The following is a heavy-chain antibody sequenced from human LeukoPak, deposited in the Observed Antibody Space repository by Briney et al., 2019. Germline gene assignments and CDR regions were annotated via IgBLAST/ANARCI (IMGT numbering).Heavy chain of an antibody. CDR1: GFTFSSYA. V-gene: IGHV3-30*04. J-gene: IGHJ4*02. CDR3: ATEQLRYFDWLLYSFDY. D-gene: IGHD3-9*01. Sequence: GSLRLSCAASGFTFSSYAMHWVRQAPGKGLEWVAVISYDGSNKYYADSVKGRFTISRDNSKNTLYLQMNSLRAEDTAVYYCATEQLRYFDWLLYSFDYWGQGTLVTVSS. CDR2: ISYDGSNK.